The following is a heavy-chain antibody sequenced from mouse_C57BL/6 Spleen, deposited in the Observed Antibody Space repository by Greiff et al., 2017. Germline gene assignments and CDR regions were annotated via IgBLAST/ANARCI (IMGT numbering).Heavy chain of an antibody. D-gene: IGHD2-3*01. CDR3: ARSGGYYSYYFDY. V-gene: IGHV1-80*01. J-gene: IGHJ2*01. CDR2: LYPGDGDT. CDR1: GYAFSSYW. Sequence: VQLQQSGAELVKPGASVKISCKASGYAFSSYWMNWVKQRPGKGLEWIGQLYPGDGDTNYNGKFKGKATLTADKSSSTAYMQLSSLTSEDSAVYFGARSGGYYSYYFDYWGQGTTLPVSS.